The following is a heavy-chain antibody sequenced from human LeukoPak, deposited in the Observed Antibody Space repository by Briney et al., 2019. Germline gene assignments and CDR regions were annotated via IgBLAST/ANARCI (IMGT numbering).Heavy chain of an antibody. Sequence: GGPLTLFCAASGLTFSRYAMRWPRHAPGGGLEGVSGNSGSGGNTYYADSEKGLFPLPRDNSKNTMYQQMNSLRAKDTGVYYCAKQYIREPHNHFDYWGQGTLVTVSS. D-gene: IGHD5-24*01. V-gene: IGHV3-23*01. CDR3: AKQYIREPHNHFDY. J-gene: IGHJ4*02. CDR2: NSGSGGNT. CDR1: GLTFSRYA.